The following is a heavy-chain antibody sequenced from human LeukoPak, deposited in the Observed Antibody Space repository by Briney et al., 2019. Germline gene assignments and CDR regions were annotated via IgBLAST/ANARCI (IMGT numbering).Heavy chain of an antibody. V-gene: IGHV3-30*04. J-gene: IGHJ4*02. CDR3: ARVGQLVPVY. Sequence: PGGSLRLSCAASGFTFSSYAMHWVRQAPGKGLEWVAVISYDGSNKYYADSVKGRFTISRDNPRNTLYLQMNSLRAEDTAVYYCARVGQLVPVYWGQGTLVTVSS. CDR1: GFTFSSYA. CDR2: ISYDGSNK. D-gene: IGHD6-6*01.